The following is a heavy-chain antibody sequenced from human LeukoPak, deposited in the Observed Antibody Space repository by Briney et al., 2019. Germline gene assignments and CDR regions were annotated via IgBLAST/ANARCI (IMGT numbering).Heavy chain of an antibody. CDR3: ARDRGVVPAAIPWFDP. Sequence: PSETPSLTCTVSGGSISSGSYYWGWIRQPAGQGLEWIGRIYTSGSTNYNPSLKSRVTISVNTSKNQFSLKLSSVTAADTAVYYCARDRGVVPAAIPWFDPWGQGTLVTVSS. D-gene: IGHD2-2*01. CDR1: GGSISSGSYY. J-gene: IGHJ5*02. V-gene: IGHV4-61*02. CDR2: IYTSGST.